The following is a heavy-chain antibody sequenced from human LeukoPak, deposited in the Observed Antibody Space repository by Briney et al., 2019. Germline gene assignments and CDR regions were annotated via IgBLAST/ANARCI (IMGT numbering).Heavy chain of an antibody. CDR3: ARGRVHSSRWLRTPRWFDP. CDR2: INHSGST. D-gene: IGHD6-13*01. CDR1: GGSFSCYY. V-gene: IGHV4-34*01. Sequence: SETLSLTCAVYGGSFSCYYWSWLRQPPGKGLEWIGEINHSGSTNYNPSLKSRVTISVDTSKNQFSLKLSSVTAAYTAVFYCARGRVHSSRWLRTPRWFDPWGQGTLVTVSS. J-gene: IGHJ5*02.